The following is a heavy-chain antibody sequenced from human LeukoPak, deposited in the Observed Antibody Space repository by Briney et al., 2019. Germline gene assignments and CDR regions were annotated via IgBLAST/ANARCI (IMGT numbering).Heavy chain of an antibody. V-gene: IGHV4-31*03. D-gene: IGHD2-2*01. CDR2: IFYNGGS. CDR1: GDSMSSGGYL. CDR3: VRLTCSGSSCSGGGAFDV. J-gene: IGHJ3*01. Sequence: SATLSLTCTVSGDSMSSGGYLWTWMRQHPGKGLEWIGYIFYNGGSYYSPSLQSRLTISVDTSQKQFSLKMSSVTAADTAAYYCVRLTCSGSSCSGGGAFDVWGQGTVVTVSS.